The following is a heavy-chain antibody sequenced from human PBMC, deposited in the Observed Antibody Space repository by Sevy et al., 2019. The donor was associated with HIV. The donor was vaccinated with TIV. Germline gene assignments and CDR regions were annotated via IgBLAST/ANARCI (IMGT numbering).Heavy chain of an antibody. Sequence: SETLSLTCTVSGGSISSYYWSWIRQPAGKGLEWIGRIYTSGSTNYNPSLKSRVTMSVDTSKNQFSLKLSSVTAADTAVYYCARLVDSSAYYYEGLFDYWGQGTLVTVSS. CDR3: ARLVDSSAYYYEGLFDY. CDR1: GGSISSYY. CDR2: IYTSGST. V-gene: IGHV4-4*07. D-gene: IGHD3-22*01. J-gene: IGHJ4*02.